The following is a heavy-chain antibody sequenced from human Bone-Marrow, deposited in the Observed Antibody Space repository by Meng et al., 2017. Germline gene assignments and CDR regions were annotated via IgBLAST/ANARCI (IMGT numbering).Heavy chain of an antibody. CDR1: GGSFSGYY. D-gene: IGHD6-19*01. CDR2: INHSGST. CDR3: ARGARVAGTDY. V-gene: IGHV4-34*01. Sequence: GQLQQWGAGLLKPSETLSLPCAVYGGSFSGYYWSWIRQPPGKGLEWIGEINHSGSTNYNPSLKSRVTISVDTSKNQFSLKLSPVTAADTAVYYCARGARVAGTDYWGQGTLVTVSS. J-gene: IGHJ4*02.